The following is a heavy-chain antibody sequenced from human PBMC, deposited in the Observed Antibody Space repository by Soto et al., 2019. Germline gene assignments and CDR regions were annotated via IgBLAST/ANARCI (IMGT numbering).Heavy chain of an antibody. CDR3: ARDTALPYGLRADFYDFGMDD. CDR1: GYRFLTYG. D-gene: IGHD4-17*01. CDR2: IKTYNGDT. Sequence: QVQMVQSGAAVKNPGASVRVSCKSSGYRFLTYGISWVRQAPGQGLEWVGWIKTYNGDTRFSEYLQGRVTLTTATSTTTAYMELTSLRFDDTAVYYCARDTALPYGLRADFYDFGMDDWGQGTTVTVSS. J-gene: IGHJ6*02. V-gene: IGHV1-18*04.